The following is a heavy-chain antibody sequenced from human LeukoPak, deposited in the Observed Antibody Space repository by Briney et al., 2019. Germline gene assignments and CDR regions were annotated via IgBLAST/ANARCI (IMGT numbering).Heavy chain of an antibody. Sequence: SETLSLTCTVSGGSVSSYPWSWIRQPAGKGLEWIGRIYTSGSTNYNPSLKSRVTVSVDTSENQFSLILSSVTAADTAVYYCASYSNYYFDYWGQGTLVTVSS. CDR2: IYTSGST. CDR3: ASYSNYYFDY. CDR1: GGSVSSYP. J-gene: IGHJ4*02. V-gene: IGHV4-4*07. D-gene: IGHD4-11*01.